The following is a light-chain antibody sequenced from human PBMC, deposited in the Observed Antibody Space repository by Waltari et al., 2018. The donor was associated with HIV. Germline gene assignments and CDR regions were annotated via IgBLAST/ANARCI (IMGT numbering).Light chain of an antibody. Sequence: NFMLTQPHSVSESPGKTVTISCTGSSGSIASNYVQWYQQRPGSAPTTVIYEDNQRPSGVPDRFSCSNDSASHPASLTISQLKTEHEADDYCQSYERSKLWMFGGGTKLTVL. CDR2: EDN. CDR1: SGSIASNY. CDR3: QSYERSKLWM. V-gene: IGLV6-57*02. J-gene: IGLJ3*02.